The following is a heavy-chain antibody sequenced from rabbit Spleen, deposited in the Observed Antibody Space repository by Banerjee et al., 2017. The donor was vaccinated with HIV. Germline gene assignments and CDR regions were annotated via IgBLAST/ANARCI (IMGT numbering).Heavy chain of an antibody. J-gene: IGHJ6*01. CDR2: ISTDSGST. V-gene: IGHV1S45*01. CDR1: GFSLTNSDY. Sequence: QEQLEESGGDLVKPGASLTLTCTASGFSLTNSDYMCWVRQAPGMGLEWIGCISTDSGSTYYASWAKGRFTISKTSSTTVTLQVTSLTAADTATYFCARDSGTSFSSYGMDLWGPGTLVTVS. D-gene: IGHD8-1*01. CDR3: ARDSGTSFSSYGMDL.